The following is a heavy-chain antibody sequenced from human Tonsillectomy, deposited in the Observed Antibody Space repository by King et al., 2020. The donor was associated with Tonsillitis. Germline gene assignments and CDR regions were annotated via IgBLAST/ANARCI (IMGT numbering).Heavy chain of an antibody. V-gene: IGHV1-46*01. D-gene: IGHD3-22*01. CDR1: GYTFTSYY. CDR2: INPSAGST. Sequence: VQLVESGAEVTKPGASVKVSCKASGYTFTSYYMHWVRQAPGQGLEWMGIINPSAGSTSYAQKFQGRATMTRDTSTSTVYRELSSLTSEDTVVYYWARGQYYYDSSGYSPLYFDXWGQGTLXTVSS. J-gene: IGHJ4*02. CDR3: ARGQYYYDSSGYSPLYFDX.